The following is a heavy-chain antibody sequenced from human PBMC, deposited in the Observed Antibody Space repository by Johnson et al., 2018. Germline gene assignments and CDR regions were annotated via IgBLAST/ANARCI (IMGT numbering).Heavy chain of an antibody. CDR1: GFTFSSYW. Sequence: VQLVQSGGGLVQPGGSXRLSCAASGFTFSSYWMSWVRQAPGKGLEWVANITQEGREKYYVDSVKGRFTISRDNAKNSLYLQMNSLRAEDTAVYYCARDPRGLRIKYGMDVWGQGATVTVSS. J-gene: IGHJ6*02. CDR3: ARDPRGLRIKYGMDV. V-gene: IGHV3-7*01. CDR2: ITQEGREK. D-gene: IGHD2/OR15-2a*01.